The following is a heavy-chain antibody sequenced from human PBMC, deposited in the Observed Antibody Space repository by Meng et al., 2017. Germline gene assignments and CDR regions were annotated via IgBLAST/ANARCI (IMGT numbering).Heavy chain of an antibody. D-gene: IGHD2-21*02. Sequence: QSTLKESRLTLWNPTQTLPLICTFSGFSLSTSGVGVGWIRQPPGKALEWLALIYWDDDKRYSPSLKSRLTITKDTSKNQVVLTMTNMDPVDTATYYCAHRRGDSREGWFDPWGQGTLVTVSS. V-gene: IGHV2-5*02. J-gene: IGHJ5*02. CDR2: IYWDDDK. CDR1: GFSLSTSGVG. CDR3: AHRRGDSREGWFDP.